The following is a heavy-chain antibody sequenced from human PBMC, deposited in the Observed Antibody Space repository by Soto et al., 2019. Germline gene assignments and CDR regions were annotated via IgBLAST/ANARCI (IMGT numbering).Heavy chain of an antibody. Sequence: SETLSLTCAFYGGSFSGYYWTWIRQPPGTGLEWIGEINHSGSTNYNPSLKSRVTISVDTSKNQFSLKLSSVTAADTAVYYCARVPSSWYYYYYGMDVWGQGTTVTVSS. J-gene: IGHJ6*02. CDR3: ARVPSSWYYYYYGMDV. CDR2: INHSGST. CDR1: GGSFSGYY. D-gene: IGHD6-13*01. V-gene: IGHV4-34*01.